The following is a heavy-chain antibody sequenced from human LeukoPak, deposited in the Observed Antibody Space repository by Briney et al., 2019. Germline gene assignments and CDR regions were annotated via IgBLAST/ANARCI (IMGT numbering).Heavy chain of an antibody. D-gene: IGHD3-16*01. J-gene: IGHJ4*02. CDR1: GFTFSSYG. CDR3: ARDPNIGGIPYYFDY. Sequence: GGSLRLSCAASGFTFSSYGMHWVRRAPGKGPEWVAVIWYDGSNKYYADSVKGRFTISRDNSKNTLYLQMNSLRAEDTAVYYCARDPNIGGIPYYFDYWGQGTLVTVSS. CDR2: IWYDGSNK. V-gene: IGHV3-33*01.